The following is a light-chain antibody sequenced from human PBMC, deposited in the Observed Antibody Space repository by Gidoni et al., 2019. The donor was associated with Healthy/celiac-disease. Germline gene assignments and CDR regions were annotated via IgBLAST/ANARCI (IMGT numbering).Light chain of an antibody. Sequence: QSVLTQPPSASGPPAQRVTSSCSGSSSNIGSNYADWYQQLPGTAPKLLIYRNNQRPSGVPDRFSGSKSGTSASLAISGLRSEDEADYYCAAWDDSLSGHVVFGGGTKLTVL. CDR3: AAWDDSLSGHVV. CDR1: SSNIGSNY. V-gene: IGLV1-47*01. CDR2: RNN. J-gene: IGLJ2*01.